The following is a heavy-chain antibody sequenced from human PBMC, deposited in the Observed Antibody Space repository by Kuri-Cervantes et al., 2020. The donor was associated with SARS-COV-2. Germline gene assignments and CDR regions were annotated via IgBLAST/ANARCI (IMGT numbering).Heavy chain of an antibody. CDR3: AREDGGAVAGTSGWFDP. V-gene: IGHV1-2*02. CDR1: GYTSAGYY. Sequence: ASVKVSCKASGYTSAGYYMHWVRQAPGQGLEWMGWINPNSGGTNYAQKLQGRVTMTTDTSTSTAYVELSRLRSDDTAVYYCAREDGGAVAGTSGWFDPWGQGTLVTVSS. CDR2: INPNSGGT. D-gene: IGHD6-19*01. J-gene: IGHJ5*02.